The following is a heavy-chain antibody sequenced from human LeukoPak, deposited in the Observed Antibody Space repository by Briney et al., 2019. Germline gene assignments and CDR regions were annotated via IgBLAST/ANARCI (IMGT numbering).Heavy chain of an antibody. CDR3: ARSYGSGSYSPARYFDY. D-gene: IGHD3-10*01. CDR2: ISYDGSNK. CDR1: GFTFSSYA. Sequence: GGSLRLSCAASGFTFSSYAMHWVRQAPGKGLEWVAVISYDGSNKYYADSVKGRFTISRDNSKNTLYLQMNSLRAEDTAVYYCARSYGSGSYSPARYFDYWGQGTLVTVSP. J-gene: IGHJ4*02. V-gene: IGHV3-30*04.